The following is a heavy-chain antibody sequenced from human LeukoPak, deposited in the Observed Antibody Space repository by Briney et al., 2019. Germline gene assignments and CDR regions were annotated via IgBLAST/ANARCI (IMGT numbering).Heavy chain of an antibody. CDR2: ISYDGSNK. CDR3: AKIQGYYFDY. J-gene: IGHJ4*02. Sequence: PGGSLRLSCAASGFTFSSYAMHWVRQAPGKGLEWVAIISYDGSNKYYADSVKDRFTISRDNSKNTLYLQMNSLRAEDTAVYYCAKIQGYYFDYWGQGTLVTVSS. V-gene: IGHV3-30-3*02. CDR1: GFTFSSYA. D-gene: IGHD5-18*01.